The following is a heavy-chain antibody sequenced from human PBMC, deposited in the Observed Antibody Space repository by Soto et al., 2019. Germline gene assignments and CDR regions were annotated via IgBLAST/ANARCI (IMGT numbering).Heavy chain of an antibody. J-gene: IGHJ4*02. D-gene: IGHD2-2*01. V-gene: IGHV4-31*03. Sequence: SETLSLTCTVSGGSISSGGYCWSWIRQHPGKGLEWIGYIYYSGSTYYNPSLKSRVTISVDTSKNQFSLKLSSVTAADTAVYYWARVTSSPLNFSKWGRETLVTFSS. CDR1: GGSISSGGYC. CDR2: IYYSGST. CDR3: ARVTSSPLNFSK.